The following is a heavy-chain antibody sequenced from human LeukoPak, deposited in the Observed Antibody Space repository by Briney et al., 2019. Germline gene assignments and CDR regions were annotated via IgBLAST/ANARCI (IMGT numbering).Heavy chain of an antibody. V-gene: IGHV3-11*05. CDR2: ISTSSSYT. CDR3: ARDRYYASGSYNWFDP. D-gene: IGHD3-10*01. Sequence: PGGSLRLSCAASGFTFSDYSMSWICQAPGKGLEWVSYISTSSSYTNYADSVKGRFTISRDNAKNSLYLQMNSLRAEDTAVYYCARDRYYASGSYNWFDPWGQGTLVTVSS. CDR1: GFTFSDYS. J-gene: IGHJ5*01.